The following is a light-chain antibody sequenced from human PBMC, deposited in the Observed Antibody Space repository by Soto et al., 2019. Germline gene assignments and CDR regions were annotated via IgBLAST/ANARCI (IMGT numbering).Light chain of an antibody. J-gene: IGLJ1*01. CDR3: CSYAGSSTYV. V-gene: IGLV2-23*02. CDR1: SSDVGSYNL. CDR2: EVS. Sequence: QSVLTQPASVSGSPGQSITISCTGTSSDVGSYNLVSWYQQHPGKAPKVMIYEVSKRPSGVSNRFSGSKSGNTASLTISGLQAEDEADYSCCSYAGSSTYVFRTGTKVTVL.